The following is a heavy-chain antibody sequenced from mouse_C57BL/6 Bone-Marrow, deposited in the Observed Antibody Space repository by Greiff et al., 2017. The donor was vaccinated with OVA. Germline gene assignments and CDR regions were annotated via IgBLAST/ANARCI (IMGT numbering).Heavy chain of an antibody. CDR3: TRFYSNYIYYYAMDY. V-gene: IGHV6-6*01. J-gene: IGHJ4*01. CDR1: GFTFSDDW. Sequence: EVQLVESGGGLVQPGGSMKLSCAASGFTFSDDWMDWVRQSPEKGLEWVAEIRNKANNHATYYAESVKGRFTISRDDSKSSVYLPMNSLRAEDTGIYYCTRFYSNYIYYYAMDYWGQGTSVTVSS. D-gene: IGHD2-5*01. CDR2: IRNKANNHAT.